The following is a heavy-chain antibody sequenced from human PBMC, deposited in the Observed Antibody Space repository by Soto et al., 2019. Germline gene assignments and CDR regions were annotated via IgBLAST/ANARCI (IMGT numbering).Heavy chain of an antibody. V-gene: IGHV1-2*04. CDR2: INPNSGGT. D-gene: IGHD6-25*01. CDR1: GYTFTGYY. J-gene: IGHJ6*02. Sequence: GASVKVSCKASGYTFTGYYMHWVRQAPGQGLEWMGWINPNSGGTNYAQKFQGWVTMTRDTSISTAYMELSRLRSDDTAVYYCARDTLSDYYYYGMDVWGPGTTVTVSS. CDR3: ARDTLSDYYYYGMDV.